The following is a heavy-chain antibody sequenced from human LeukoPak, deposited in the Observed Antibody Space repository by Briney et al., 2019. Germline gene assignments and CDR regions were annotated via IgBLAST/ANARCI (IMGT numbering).Heavy chain of an antibody. CDR3: ARDLYSGSFLANY. J-gene: IGHJ4*02. D-gene: IGHD1-26*01. CDR1: GYVFTNYG. CDR2: ITAYNDNT. Sequence: ASVTVSCKASGYVFTNYGINWVRQAPGQGLEWMGWITAYNDNTREAQKFQGRVTMTTDTSTRTAYMELRSLRSDDTAVYYCARDLYSGSFLANYWGQGTLVTVSS. V-gene: IGHV1-18*01.